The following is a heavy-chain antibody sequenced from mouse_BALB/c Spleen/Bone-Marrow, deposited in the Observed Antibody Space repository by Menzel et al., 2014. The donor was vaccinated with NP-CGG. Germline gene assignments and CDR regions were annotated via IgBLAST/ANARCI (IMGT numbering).Heavy chain of an antibody. CDR3: ARSRGEGY. J-gene: IGHJ3*01. V-gene: IGHV1-61*01. Sequence: QVQLQQSGAELVRPGASVKLSCKASGYSFTSYWMNWVKQRPGQGLEWIGMIHPSGSETRLNQNFKDKAALTVDKSSSTAYMQLSSPTSEDSAVYYCARSRGEGYWGQGTLVTVSA. CDR2: IHPSGSET. CDR1: GYSFTSYW.